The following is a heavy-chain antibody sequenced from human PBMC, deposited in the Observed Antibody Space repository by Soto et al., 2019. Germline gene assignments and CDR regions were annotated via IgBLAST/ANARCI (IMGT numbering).Heavy chain of an antibody. CDR3: ATWHEREHAYDV. V-gene: IGHV3-53*01. CDR2: LYDLDGS. Sequence: DVQLVESGGGLIQPGAYLRLYCAASGFTISGKKYVAWVRQAPGKGLEWVSALYDLDGSFYAASVKGRFTTSSDSSKTTVYLRMNDLRPDDTAVYYCATWHEREHAYDVWGQGTTVTVSS. CDR1: GFTISGKKY. J-gene: IGHJ3*01. D-gene: IGHD1-1*01.